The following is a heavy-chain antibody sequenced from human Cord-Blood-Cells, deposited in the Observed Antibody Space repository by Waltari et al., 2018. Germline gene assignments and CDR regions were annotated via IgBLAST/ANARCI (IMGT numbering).Heavy chain of an antibody. J-gene: IGHJ4*02. CDR3: ARGYCSSTSCFDY. CDR1: GGTFSSYA. Sequence: QVQLVQSGAEVKKPGSSVKVSCKASGGTFSSYAISWVRRAPGQGLEGMGRIIPILGIANYAQKFQGRVTITADKSTSTAYMELSSLRSEDTAVYYCARGYCSSTSCFDYWGQGTLVTVSS. D-gene: IGHD2-2*01. V-gene: IGHV1-69*09. CDR2: IIPILGIA.